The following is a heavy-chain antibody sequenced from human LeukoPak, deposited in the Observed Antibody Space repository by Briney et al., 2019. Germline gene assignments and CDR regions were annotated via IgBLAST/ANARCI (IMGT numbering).Heavy chain of an antibody. D-gene: IGHD3-3*01. J-gene: IGHJ4*02. CDR1: GFTFSSYW. CDR3: ARDPTIFGVIIVPDY. Sequence: GGSLRLSCAASGFTFSSYWMSWVRQAPGKGLEWVANIKQDESEKYYVDSVKGRFTISRDNAKNSLYLQMNSLRAEDTAVYYCARDPTIFGVIIVPDYWGQGTLVTVSS. CDR2: IKQDESEK. V-gene: IGHV3-7*01.